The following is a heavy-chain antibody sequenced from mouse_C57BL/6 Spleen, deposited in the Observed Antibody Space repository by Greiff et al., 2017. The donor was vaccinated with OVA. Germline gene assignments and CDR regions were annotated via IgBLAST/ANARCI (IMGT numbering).Heavy chain of an antibody. CDR3: ARDKTVGAMDY. CDR1: GFTFSDYY. V-gene: IGHV5-16*01. CDR2: INYDGSST. Sequence: EVKVVESEGGLVQPGSSMKLSCTASGFTFSDYYMAWVRQVPEKGLEWVANINYDGSSTYYLDSLKSRFIISRDNAKNILYLQMSSLKSEDTATYYCARDKTVGAMDYWGQGTSVTVSS. J-gene: IGHJ4*01. D-gene: IGHD1-1*01.